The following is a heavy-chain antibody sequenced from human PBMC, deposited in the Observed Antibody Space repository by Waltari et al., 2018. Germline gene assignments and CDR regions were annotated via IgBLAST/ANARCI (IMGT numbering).Heavy chain of an antibody. V-gene: IGHV4-4*02. Sequence: QVQLQESGPGLVKPSGTLSLTCAVSGGSISSSNWWSWVRQPPGKGLAWIGEIYHSGSTSYNPSLKSRVTISGVKSKNQFSLKLSSVTAEDAAVYYCARAQNQWELLHWAWFDPWSQGTLVTFSS. J-gene: IGHJ5*02. D-gene: IGHD1-26*01. CDR2: IYHSGST. CDR3: ARAQNQWELLHWAWFDP. CDR1: GGSISSSNW.